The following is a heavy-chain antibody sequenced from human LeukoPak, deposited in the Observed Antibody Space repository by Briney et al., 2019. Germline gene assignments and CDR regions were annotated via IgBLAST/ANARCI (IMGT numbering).Heavy chain of an antibody. CDR3: GRDWELRFHQGGLDY. CDR1: GYDFPGYY. J-gene: IGHJ4*02. Sequence: ASVKVSCKAFGYDFPGYYIHWVRQAPGQGLEWMGRINPRDGETSFAQKFQGRVTMTRDTSISTAYMELSGLRSDDTAVYYCGRDWELRFHQGGLDYWGQGTLVTVSS. CDR2: INPRDGET. D-gene: IGHD3-3*01. V-gene: IGHV1-2*06.